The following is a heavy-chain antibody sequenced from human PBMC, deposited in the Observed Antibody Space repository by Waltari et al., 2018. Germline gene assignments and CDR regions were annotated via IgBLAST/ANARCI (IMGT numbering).Heavy chain of an antibody. D-gene: IGHD3-10*01. CDR1: GFTFSSYS. J-gene: IGHJ3*02. Sequence: EVQLVESGGGLVQPGGSLRLSCAASGFTFSSYSMNWVRQAPGKGLGWVSYISSSSSTIYYADSVKGRFTISRDNAKNSLYLQMNSLRAEDTAVYYCASYGSGSYYTDAFDIWGQGTMVTVSS. CDR3: ASYGSGSYYTDAFDI. V-gene: IGHV3-48*04. CDR2: ISSSSSTI.